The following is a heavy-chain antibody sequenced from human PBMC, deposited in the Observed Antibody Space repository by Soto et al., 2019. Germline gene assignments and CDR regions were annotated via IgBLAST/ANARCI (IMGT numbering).Heavy chain of an antibody. Sequence: KPSETLSLTCTVSGGSISSGDYYWSWIRQPPGKGLEWIGYIYYSGSTYYNPSLKSRVTISVDTSKNQFSLKLSSVTAADTAVYYCARRTVTRITGTNWFDPWGQGTLVTVSS. D-gene: IGHD1-20*01. J-gene: IGHJ5*02. CDR2: IYYSGST. CDR3: ARRTVTRITGTNWFDP. V-gene: IGHV4-30-4*01. CDR1: GGSISSGDYY.